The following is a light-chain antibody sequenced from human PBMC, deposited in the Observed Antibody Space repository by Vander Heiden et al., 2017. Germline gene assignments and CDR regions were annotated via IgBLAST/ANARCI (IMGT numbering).Light chain of an antibody. CDR3: NSYTTSNTYV. V-gene: IGLV2-18*02. CDR2: EVN. Sequence: QSALTQPPSVSGSPGPSVTISCTGTSSDVGSSTRVAWYQQPPATAPKVIIYEVNNRPSGVPDRFSGSQSGNTASLTISGLQAEDEADYYCNSYTTSNTYVFGTGTKVTVL. J-gene: IGLJ1*01. CDR1: SSDVGSSTR.